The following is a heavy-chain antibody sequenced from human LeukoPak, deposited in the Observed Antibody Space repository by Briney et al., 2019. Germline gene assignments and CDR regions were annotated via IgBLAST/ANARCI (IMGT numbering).Heavy chain of an antibody. CDR2: IKSKTDGGTT. Sequence: GGSLRLSCAASGFTFSSYSMNWVRQAPGKGLEWVGRIKSKTDGGTTDYAAPVKGRFTISRDDSKNTLYLQMNSLKTEDTAVYYCTTGAVYYDSSGYNYFDYWGQGTLVTVSS. J-gene: IGHJ4*02. CDR1: GFTFSSYS. CDR3: TTGAVYYDSSGYNYFDY. V-gene: IGHV3-15*01. D-gene: IGHD3-22*01.